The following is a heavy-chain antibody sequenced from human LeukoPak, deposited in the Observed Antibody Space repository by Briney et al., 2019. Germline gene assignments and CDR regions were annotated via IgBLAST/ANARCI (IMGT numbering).Heavy chain of an antibody. CDR1: GFTFSGYE. D-gene: IGHD2-2*01. CDR2: ISSSGSTI. J-gene: IGHJ4*02. Sequence: GGSLRLSCAASGFTFSGYEMNWVRQAPGKGLEWVSYISSSGSTIYYADSVKGRFTISRDNAKNSLYLQMNSLRAEDTAVYYCARGGGLLGYCSSTSCYELDYWGQGTLVTVSS. V-gene: IGHV3-48*03. CDR3: ARGGGLLGYCSSTSCYELDY.